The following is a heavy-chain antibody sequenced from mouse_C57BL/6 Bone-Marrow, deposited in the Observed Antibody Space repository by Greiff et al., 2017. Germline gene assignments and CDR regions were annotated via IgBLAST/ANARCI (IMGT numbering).Heavy chain of an antibody. D-gene: IGHD4-1*01. CDR2: IDPSDSYT. Sequence: QVQLQQPGAELVRPGTSVKLSCKASGYTFTSYWMHWVKQRPGQGLEWIGVIDPSDSYTNYNQKFKGKGTLTVDKSPSTAYMQLSSLTSEDSAVYYCATPSWGFAYWGQGTLVTVSA. J-gene: IGHJ3*01. CDR3: ATPSWGFAY. CDR1: GYTFTSYW. V-gene: IGHV1-59*01.